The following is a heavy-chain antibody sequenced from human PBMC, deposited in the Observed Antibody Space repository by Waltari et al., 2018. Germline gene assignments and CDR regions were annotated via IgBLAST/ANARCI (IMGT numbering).Heavy chain of an antibody. D-gene: IGHD3-16*01. CDR3: ARDPGGFDRRFDS. J-gene: IGHJ5*01. Sequence: QLQLQESGSGLVKPSQTLSLTCAVSGASVSSGGHSWSWIRLPPGRGLEWIGYINDSESTYSNPTLKSRVTISIDSSRNQFSLKLTSVTAADTAVYYCARDPGGFDRRFDSWGQGILVTVSS. CDR2: INDSEST. CDR1: GASVSSGGHS. V-gene: IGHV4-30-2*01.